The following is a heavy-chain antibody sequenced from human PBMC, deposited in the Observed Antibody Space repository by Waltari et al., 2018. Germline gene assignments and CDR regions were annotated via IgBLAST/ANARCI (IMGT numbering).Heavy chain of an antibody. CDR1: GFTFRSYT. D-gene: IGHD2-15*01. Sequence: EVQLVGSGGGLVKPGGSLRLSCAASGFTFRSYTMNWVRQAPGKGLEWVSSISSGSTVIYYADSVKGRFTISRDNAKNSLYLQMNSLRAEDTAVYYCAREWGVMVGTAGYYLDYWGQGTLVTVSS. V-gene: IGHV3-21*01. CDR3: AREWGVMVGTAGYYLDY. CDR2: ISSGSTVI. J-gene: IGHJ4*02.